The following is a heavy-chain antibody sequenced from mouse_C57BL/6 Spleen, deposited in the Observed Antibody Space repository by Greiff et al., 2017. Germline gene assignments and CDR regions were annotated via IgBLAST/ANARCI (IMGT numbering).Heavy chain of an antibody. Sequence: QVQLQQSGAELVRPGSSVKLSCKASGYTFTSYWMDWVKQRPGQGLEWIGNIYPSDSETHYNQKFKDKATLTVDKSSSTAYMQLSSLTSEDSAVYYCARGPLYYFDYWGQGTTLTVSS. CDR1: GYTFTSYW. J-gene: IGHJ2*01. CDR3: ARGPLYYFDY. V-gene: IGHV1-61*01. CDR2: IYPSDSET.